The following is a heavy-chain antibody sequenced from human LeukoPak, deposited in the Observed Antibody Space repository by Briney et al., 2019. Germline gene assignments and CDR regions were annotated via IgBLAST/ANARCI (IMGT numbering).Heavy chain of an antibody. Sequence: GGSLRLSCAASGFNFIIFGMHWVRQAPGKGLEWVAFIRSDGSFESYGDSVKGRFTVSRDNSRNTMFLQMNSLRAEDTAVYFCAKLFLGSGRPTGGYWGQGTLVTVSS. D-gene: IGHD3-10*01. CDR2: IRSDGSFE. J-gene: IGHJ4*02. CDR3: AKLFLGSGRPTGGY. CDR1: GFNFIIFG. V-gene: IGHV3-30*02.